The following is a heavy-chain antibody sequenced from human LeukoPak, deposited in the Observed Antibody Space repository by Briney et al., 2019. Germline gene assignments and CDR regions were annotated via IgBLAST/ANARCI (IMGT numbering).Heavy chain of an antibody. D-gene: IGHD6-13*01. CDR2: IIPILGIA. V-gene: IGHV1-69*04. Sequence: GASVKVSCKASGGTFSSYAISWVRQAPGQGLEWMGRIIPILGIANYAQKFQGRVTITADKSTSTAYMELSSLRSEDTAVYCCARVLAAAGRPSPYYYGMDVWGQGTTVTVSS. CDR1: GGTFSSYA. J-gene: IGHJ6*02. CDR3: ARVLAAAGRPSPYYYGMDV.